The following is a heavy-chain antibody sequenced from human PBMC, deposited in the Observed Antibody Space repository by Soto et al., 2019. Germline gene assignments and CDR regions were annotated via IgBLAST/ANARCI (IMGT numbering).Heavy chain of an antibody. D-gene: IGHD2-8*01. J-gene: IGHJ4*02. CDR1: GYTFISYG. CDR2: ISTFNGNT. CDR3: ARDELYCTNGVCYSSFYFDF. Sequence: GASVKVSCKASGYTFISYGINWVRQAPGQGLEWMGWISTFNGNTNYAQKLQGRVTMTTDTSTSTAYMELRSLRSDDTAVYYCARDELYCTNGVCYSSFYFDFWGQGTQVTVSS. V-gene: IGHV1-18*01.